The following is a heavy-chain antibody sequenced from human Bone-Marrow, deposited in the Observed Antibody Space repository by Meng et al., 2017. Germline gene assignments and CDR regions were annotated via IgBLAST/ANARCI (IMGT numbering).Heavy chain of an antibody. J-gene: IGHJ4*02. CDR2: INGDGSST. V-gene: IGHV3-74*01. CDR3: ARGIFNLRY. D-gene: IGHD3-3*01. Sequence: GGSLRLSCTASGFTFSGYWMHWVRQAPGKGLVWVSRINGDGSSTSYADSVKGRFTISRDNAKNTLYLQMNSLRAEDTALYYCARGIFNLRYWGQGTLVTVSS. CDR1: GFTFSGYW.